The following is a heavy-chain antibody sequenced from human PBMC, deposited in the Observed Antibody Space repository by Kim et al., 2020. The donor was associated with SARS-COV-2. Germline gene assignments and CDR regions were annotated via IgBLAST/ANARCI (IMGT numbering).Heavy chain of an antibody. J-gene: IGHJ6*02. CDR2: ISYDGSNK. CDR3: ARGPWRFGELPGQYYYYGMDV. CDR1: GFTFSSYG. V-gene: IGHV3-33*05. D-gene: IGHD3-10*01. Sequence: GGSLRLSCAASGFTFSSYGMHWVRQAPGKGLEWVAVISYDGSNKYYADSVKGRFTISRDNSKNTLHLQMNSLRAEDTAVYYCARGPWRFGELPGQYYYYGMDVWGQGTTVTVSS.